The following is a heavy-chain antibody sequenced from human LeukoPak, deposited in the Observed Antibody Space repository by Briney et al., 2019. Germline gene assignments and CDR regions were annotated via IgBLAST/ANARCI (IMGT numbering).Heavy chain of an antibody. CDR1: GGSISSYY. CDR2: IFYSGST. Sequence: PSETLSLTCTVSGGSISSYYWSWIRQPPGKGLEWIGYIFYSGSTNYNPPLKSRVTISVDTSKNQFSLKLSSVTAADTAVYYCARGGDRSFDYWGQGTLVTVSS. J-gene: IGHJ4*02. D-gene: IGHD3-10*01. CDR3: ARGGDRSFDY. V-gene: IGHV4-59*01.